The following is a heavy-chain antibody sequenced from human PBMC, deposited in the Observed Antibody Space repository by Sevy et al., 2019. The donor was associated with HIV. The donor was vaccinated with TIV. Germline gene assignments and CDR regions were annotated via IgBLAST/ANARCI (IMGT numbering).Heavy chain of an antibody. CDR1: GFTFSSYT. CDR2: ISSSSRYI. Sequence: GGSLRLSCADSGFTFSSYTMNWVRQAPGKGLEWVSSISSSSRYIYYADSVKGRFTISRDNAKNSVYLQMNSLRTEDTAVYYCAGDGGCSTTSCLLYFDYWGQGTLVTVSS. V-gene: IGHV3-21*01. CDR3: AGDGGCSTTSCLLYFDY. J-gene: IGHJ4*01. D-gene: IGHD2-2*01.